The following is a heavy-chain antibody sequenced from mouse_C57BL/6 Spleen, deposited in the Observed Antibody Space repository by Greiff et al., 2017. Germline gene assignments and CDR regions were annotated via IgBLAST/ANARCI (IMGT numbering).Heavy chain of an antibody. CDR1: GYAFSSSW. CDR2: FFPGDGDT. CDR3: ARLGAWFAY. J-gene: IGHJ3*01. D-gene: IGHD3-3*01. V-gene: IGHV1-82*01. Sequence: VQLQQSGPELVKPGASVKISCKASGYAFSSSWMNWVKQRPGKGLEWIGRFFPGDGDTNYNGKFKGKATLTADKSSSTAYMQLSSLTSEDSAVYFCARLGAWFAYWGQGTLVTVSA.